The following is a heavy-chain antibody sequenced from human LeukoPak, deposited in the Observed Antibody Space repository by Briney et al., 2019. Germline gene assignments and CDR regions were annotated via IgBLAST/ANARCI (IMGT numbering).Heavy chain of an antibody. D-gene: IGHD5-18*01. CDR3: AKNRHSDTTLDY. CDR2: ISYDGSNK. V-gene: IGHV3-30*18. CDR1: GFTFSSYS. J-gene: IGHJ4*02. Sequence: GGSLTLSCAASGFTFSSYSIHWVRQAPGKGLAWVAVISYDGSNKYYADSVKGRFTISRDSSKMLYLQMNRLRVEDTAVYYCAKNRHSDTTLDYWGQGTLVTVSS.